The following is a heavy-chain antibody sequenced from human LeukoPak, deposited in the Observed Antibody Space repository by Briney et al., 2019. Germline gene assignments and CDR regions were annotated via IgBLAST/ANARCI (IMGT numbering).Heavy chain of an antibody. V-gene: IGHV4-39*02. CDR2: IYYSGST. Sequence: SETLSLTCTVSGGSISSSSYYWGWIRQPPGKGLEWIGSIYYSGSTYYNPSLKSRVTISVDTSKNQFSLKLSSVTAADTAVYYCARDSSAYSLDYWGQGTLVTVSS. CDR3: ARDSSAYSLDY. D-gene: IGHD3-22*01. J-gene: IGHJ4*02. CDR1: GGSISSSSYY.